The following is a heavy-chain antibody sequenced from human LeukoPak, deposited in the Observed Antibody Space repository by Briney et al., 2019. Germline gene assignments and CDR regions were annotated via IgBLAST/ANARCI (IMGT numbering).Heavy chain of an antibody. CDR3: ARDNSVGDNAWWFDP. V-gene: IGHV1-2*02. J-gene: IGHJ5*02. CDR1: GYTLIGYY. CDR2: INPNSGGT. D-gene: IGHD1-26*01. Sequence: ASVKVSCKASGYTLIGYYMHWVRPAPGQGLEWMGWINPNSGGTYYAQKFQGRVTMTRDMSTSTDYTELSSLRSEDTAIYYCARDNSVGDNAWWFDPWGQGTLVTVSS.